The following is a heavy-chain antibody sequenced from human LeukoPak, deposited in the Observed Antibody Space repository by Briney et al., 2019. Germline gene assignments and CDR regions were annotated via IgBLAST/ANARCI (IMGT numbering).Heavy chain of an antibody. V-gene: IGHV3-30-3*01. D-gene: IGHD6-13*01. J-gene: IGHJ4*02. CDR2: ISYDGSNK. CDR3: ARDIAEGDY. CDR1: GFTFSSYA. Sequence: GGTLRLSCAASGFTFSSYAMHWVRQAAGKGLEWVAVISYDGSNKYYADSVKGRFTISRDNSKNTLYLQMNSLRAEDTAVYYCARDIAEGDYWGQGTLVTVSS.